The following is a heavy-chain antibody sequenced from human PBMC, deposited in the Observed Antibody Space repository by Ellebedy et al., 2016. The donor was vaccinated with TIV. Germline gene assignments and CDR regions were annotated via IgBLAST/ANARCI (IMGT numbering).Heavy chain of an antibody. D-gene: IGHD3-9*01. CDR3: ARRGPGYNHDN. J-gene: IGHJ4*02. Sequence: AASVKVSCKASGYPFTSHPMHWVRQAPGQSLEWMGWIIVADGSTEYSQKFQGRVTINRDTSASTAYMELTSLISEDTAVYFCARRGPGYNHDNWGQGTLVTVSS. CDR2: IIVADGST. V-gene: IGHV1-3*01. CDR1: GYPFTSHP.